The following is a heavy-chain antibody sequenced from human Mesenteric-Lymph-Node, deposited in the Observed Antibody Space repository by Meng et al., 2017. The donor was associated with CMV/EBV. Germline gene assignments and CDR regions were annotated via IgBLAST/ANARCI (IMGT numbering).Heavy chain of an antibody. CDR2: INSDGSST. J-gene: IGHJ4*02. D-gene: IGHD3-22*01. CDR1: GFTFSSYW. Sequence: GESLKISCAASGFTFSSYWMHWVRQAPGKGLVWVSRINSDGSSTSYADSVKGRFTISRDNAKNTLYLQMNSLRAEDTAVYYCARDRYYYDSSGCLEYWGQGTLVTVSS. CDR3: ARDRYYYDSSGCLEY. V-gene: IGHV3-74*01.